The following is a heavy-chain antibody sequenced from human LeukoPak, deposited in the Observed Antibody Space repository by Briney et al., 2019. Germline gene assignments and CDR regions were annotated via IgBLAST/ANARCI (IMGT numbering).Heavy chain of an antibody. D-gene: IGHD2-2*01. CDR3: ARAVDPNYYYYYMDV. V-gene: IGHV1-8*03. CDR1: GYTFTGYY. Sequence: ASVKVSCKASGYTFTGYYMHWVRQATGQGLEWMGWMNPNSGNTGYAQKFQGRVTITRNTSISTAYMELSSLRSEDTAVYYCARAVDPNYYYYYMDVWGKGTTVTVSS. CDR2: MNPNSGNT. J-gene: IGHJ6*03.